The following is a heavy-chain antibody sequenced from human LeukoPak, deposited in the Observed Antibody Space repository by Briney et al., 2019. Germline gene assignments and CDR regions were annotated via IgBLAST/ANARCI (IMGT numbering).Heavy chain of an antibody. Sequence: GGSLRLSCAASGFTFSSYVMNWVRQAPGKGLEWGSSISDNGVTRYYADSVKGRFTISRDNSENTVYLQMNSLRAEDTAIYYCAKAPAPYYYYYGMDVWGQGTAVTVSS. CDR2: ISDNGVTR. CDR3: AKAPAPYYYYYGMDV. V-gene: IGHV3-23*01. CDR1: GFTFSSYV. J-gene: IGHJ6*02.